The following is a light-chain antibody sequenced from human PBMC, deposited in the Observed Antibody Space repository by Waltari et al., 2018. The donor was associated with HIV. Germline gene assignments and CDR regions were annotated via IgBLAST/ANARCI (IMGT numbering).Light chain of an antibody. Sequence: DIVMTQSPLSLSVTPGEPATISCTSSPSLLRVNGYNSLDWYLQKPGQSPQPLIYLASTRASGVPDRFSGSGSGTDFTLKISRVEAEDVVLYYCMQTLQSPWTFGQGTNVEIK. J-gene: IGKJ1*01. CDR1: PSLLRVNGYNS. V-gene: IGKV2-28*01. CDR2: LAS. CDR3: MQTLQSPWT.